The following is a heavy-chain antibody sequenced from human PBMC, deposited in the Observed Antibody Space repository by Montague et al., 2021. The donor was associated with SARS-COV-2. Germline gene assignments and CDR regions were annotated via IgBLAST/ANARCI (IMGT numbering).Heavy chain of an antibody. D-gene: IGHD5-12*01. CDR2: IYYSGST. J-gene: IGHJ6*02. Sequence: SETLSLTCTVSGDSISTSQYYWGWIRQPPGKGLEWIGTIYYSGSTYYNPSLKSRVTISEDTSKNQFSLRLSSVTAADTVVYYCASLNIVARTDYYYGTDVWGRGTTVTVSS. V-gene: IGHV4-39*01. CDR1: GDSISTSQYY. CDR3: ASLNIVARTDYYYGTDV.